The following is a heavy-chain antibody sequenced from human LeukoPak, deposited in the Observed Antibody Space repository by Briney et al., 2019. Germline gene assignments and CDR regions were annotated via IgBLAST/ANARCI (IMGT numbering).Heavy chain of an antibody. V-gene: IGHV3-23*01. J-gene: IGHJ4*02. CDR2: IIGSAVNT. CDR1: GLXVSSYG. CDR3: AKYTSGTSYRGLDQ. Sequence: GGSLRLSCVASGLXVSSYGISWVRQAPGKGLEWVSAIIGSAVNTYYADSVKGRFTISRDDSKNTVYLQMNSLRAEDTAVYSCAKYTSGTSYRGLDQWGQGTLVTVSS. D-gene: IGHD3-10*01.